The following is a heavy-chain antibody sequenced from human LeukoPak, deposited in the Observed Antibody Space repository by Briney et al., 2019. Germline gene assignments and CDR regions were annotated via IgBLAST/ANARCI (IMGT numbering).Heavy chain of an antibody. V-gene: IGHV1-18*01. D-gene: IGHD3-22*01. J-gene: IGHJ6*02. Sequence: ASVKVSCKASGYTFTSYGIIWVRQAPGQGLEWMGWISAYSGITNYAQKFQGRATMTIDISTSTAHMELRSLRSDDTAVYYCARGGYFYDSSGSGDFYYYGMDVWGQGTTVTVSS. CDR3: ARGGYFYDSSGSGDFYYYGMDV. CDR1: GYTFTSYG. CDR2: ISAYSGIT.